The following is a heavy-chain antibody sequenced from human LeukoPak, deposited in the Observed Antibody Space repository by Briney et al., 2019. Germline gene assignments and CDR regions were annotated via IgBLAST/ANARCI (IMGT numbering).Heavy chain of an antibody. CDR1: GFTFNNYV. CDR3: AKDRSIGTYYTFDH. Sequence: GESLRLSCAASGFTFNNYVMTWVRQAPGKGLEWVSSISASAAMTYYADSVRGRFTVSRDNSNNTLYLQMSSLTAADTAVYYCAKDRSIGTYYTFDHWGQGTLVTVSS. J-gene: IGHJ4*02. V-gene: IGHV3-23*01. D-gene: IGHD1-26*01. CDR2: ISASAAMT.